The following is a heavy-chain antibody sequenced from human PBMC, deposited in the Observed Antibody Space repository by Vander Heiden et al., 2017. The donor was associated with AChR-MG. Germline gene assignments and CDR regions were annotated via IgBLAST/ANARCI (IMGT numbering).Heavy chain of an antibody. D-gene: IGHD3-16*01. CDR2: IRSKANNYAT. CDR3: TRRGSGNYYYGMDV. J-gene: IGHJ6*02. V-gene: IGHV3-73*01. CDR1: GFTFSASA. Sequence: EVQLVESGGGLVQPGGSLKLSCAAPGFTFSASAMHWVGQAAGKGLEWVGRIRSKANNYATAYAASVKGRFTISRDDSKNTAYLQMNSLKIEDTAVYYCTRRGSGNYYYGMDVWGQGTTVTVSS.